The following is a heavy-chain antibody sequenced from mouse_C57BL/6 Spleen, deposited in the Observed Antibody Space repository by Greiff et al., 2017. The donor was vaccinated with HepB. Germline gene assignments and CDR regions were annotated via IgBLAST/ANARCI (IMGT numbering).Heavy chain of an antibody. J-gene: IGHJ2*01. CDR3: ATTDEFNY. Sequence: QVQLQQSGAELARPGDSVKMSCKASGYTFTSYTMHWVKQRPGQGLEWIGYINPSSGYTQYNKKFKDKATLTADKSSRTAYKQLSSLTSEDSAVYYCATTDEFNYWGQGTTLTVAS. CDR2: INPSSGYT. CDR1: GYTFTSYT. V-gene: IGHV1-4*01.